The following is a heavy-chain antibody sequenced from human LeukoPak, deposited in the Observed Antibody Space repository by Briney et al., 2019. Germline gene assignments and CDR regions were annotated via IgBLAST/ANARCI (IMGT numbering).Heavy chain of an antibody. CDR3: EGTYYYDSSDDY. J-gene: IGHJ4*02. CDR1: GFTFRSYA. D-gene: IGHD3-22*01. Sequence: PGGSLRLSCAASGFTFRSYAMSWVRQAPGKGLEWVLAISGSGTSTYYADSVKGRFTISRDNSENTLYLQMNSLRAEDTAVYYCEGTYYYDSSDDYWGQGTLVTVSS. V-gene: IGHV3-23*01. CDR2: ISGSGTST.